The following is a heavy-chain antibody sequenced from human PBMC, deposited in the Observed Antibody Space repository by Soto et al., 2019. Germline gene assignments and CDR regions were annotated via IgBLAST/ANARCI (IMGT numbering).Heavy chain of an antibody. CDR1: GFTVDDYA. V-gene: IGHV3-9*01. J-gene: IGHJ4*02. Sequence: PRLSCVASGFTVDDYAMHWVRQAPGKGLEWVSGISANGDNVDYADSVKGRFTVSRDNAKNSLFLQMNSLRPEDTALYYCAKDMKWGGMTTIHYFDSWGQGT. CDR3: AKDMKWGGMTTIHYFDS. CDR2: ISANGDNV. D-gene: IGHD4-17*01.